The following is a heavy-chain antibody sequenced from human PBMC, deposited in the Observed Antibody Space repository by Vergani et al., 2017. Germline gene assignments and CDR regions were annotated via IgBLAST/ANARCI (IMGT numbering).Heavy chain of an antibody. CDR2: ISYDGSNK. V-gene: IGHV3-30*18. J-gene: IGHJ6*02. Sequence: QVQLVESGGGVVQPGRSLRLSCAASGFTFSSYGMHWVRQAPGKGLEWVAVISYDGSNKYYADSVKGRFTISRDNSKNTLYLQMNSLRAEDTAVYYCAKDFYGITGTMIYYYYYYGMDVWGQGP. CDR3: AKDFYGITGTMIYYYYYYGMDV. D-gene: IGHD1-20*01. CDR1: GFTFSSYG.